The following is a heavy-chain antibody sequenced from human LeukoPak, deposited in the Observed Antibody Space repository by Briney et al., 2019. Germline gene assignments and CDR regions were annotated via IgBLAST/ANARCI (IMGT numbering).Heavy chain of an antibody. CDR2: INHSGST. D-gene: IGHD2-15*01. Sequence: PSETLSLTCAVYGGSFSGYYWSWIRQPPGKGLEWIGEINHSGSTNYNPSLKSRVTISVDTSKNQFSLKLSSVTAADTAVYYCARGYRAVVAAYNWFDPWGQGTLVTASS. CDR1: GGSFSGYY. V-gene: IGHV4-34*01. CDR3: ARGYRAVVAAYNWFDP. J-gene: IGHJ5*02.